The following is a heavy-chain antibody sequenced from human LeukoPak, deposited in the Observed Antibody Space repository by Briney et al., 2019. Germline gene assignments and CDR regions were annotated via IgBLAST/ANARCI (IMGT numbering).Heavy chain of an antibody. J-gene: IGHJ4*02. CDR1: GGSISSYY. CDR2: IYYSGST. Sequence: SETLSLTCTVSGGSISSYYWSWIRQPPGKGLEWIGYIYYSGSTNYNPSLKSRVTISVDTSKNQFSLKLSSVTAADTAVYYCARIGDSSGYCTYFDYWGQGTLVTVSS. D-gene: IGHD3-22*01. CDR3: ARIGDSSGYCTYFDY. V-gene: IGHV4-59*12.